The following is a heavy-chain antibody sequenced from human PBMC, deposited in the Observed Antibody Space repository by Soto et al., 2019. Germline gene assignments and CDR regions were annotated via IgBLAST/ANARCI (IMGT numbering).Heavy chain of an antibody. Sequence: SETLSLTCTVSGGSISSGDYYWSWIRQPPGKGLEWIGYIYYSGSTYYNPSLKSRLTISVDTSKNQFSLKLSSVTAADTAVYYCARDDIVVVPAATGVYNWFDPWGQGTLVTVSS. CDR1: GGSISSGDYY. CDR3: ARDDIVVVPAATGVYNWFDP. V-gene: IGHV4-30-4*01. CDR2: IYYSGST. D-gene: IGHD2-2*01. J-gene: IGHJ5*02.